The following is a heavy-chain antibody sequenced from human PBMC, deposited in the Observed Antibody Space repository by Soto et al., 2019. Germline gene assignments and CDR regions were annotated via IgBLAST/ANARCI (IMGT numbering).Heavy chain of an antibody. J-gene: IGHJ4*02. CDR1: GGSMSNYY. D-gene: IGHD5-18*01. CDR2: IHYSGST. CDR3: ARTNVGADMVTDS. Sequence: SETLSLTCTVSGGSMSNYYWGWIRQPPGKGLEWIGYIHYSGSTNYNPSLKSRVTISVDTSKNQFSLNLSSVTAADTAVYYCARTNVGADMVTDSWGQGTLVTSPQ. V-gene: IGHV4-59*01.